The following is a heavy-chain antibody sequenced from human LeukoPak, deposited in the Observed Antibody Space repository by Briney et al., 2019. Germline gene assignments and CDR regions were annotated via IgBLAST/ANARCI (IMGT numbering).Heavy chain of an antibody. CDR2: IYNGVNT. CDR1: GASVSSASY. D-gene: IGHD1-26*01. CDR3: ARSRAFNSGAFDP. V-gene: IGHV4-61*01. Sequence: SETLSLTCTVSGASVSSASYWTWIRQPPGKGVEWIAHIYNGVNTNYNPSPKSRVTISVDTSKNQFSLRLNSVTAADTAVYYCARSRAFNSGAFDPWGQGSLVTVSS. J-gene: IGHJ5*02.